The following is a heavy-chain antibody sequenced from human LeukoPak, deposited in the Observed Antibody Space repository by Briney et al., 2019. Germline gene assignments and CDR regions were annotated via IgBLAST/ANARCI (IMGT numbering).Heavy chain of an antibody. CDR1: GYTFTSYA. J-gene: IGHJ5*02. D-gene: IGHD3-22*01. Sequence: ASVKVSCKASGYTFTSYAMNWVRQAPEQGLEWMGWINANTGNPTYAQGFTGRFVFSLDTSVSTAYLQISSLKAEDTAVYYCARISYDSSGYGWFDPWGQGTLVTVSS. V-gene: IGHV7-4-1*02. CDR3: ARISYDSSGYGWFDP. CDR2: INANTGNP.